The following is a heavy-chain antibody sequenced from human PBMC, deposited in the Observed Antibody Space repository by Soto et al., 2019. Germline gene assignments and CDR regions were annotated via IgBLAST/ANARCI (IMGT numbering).Heavy chain of an antibody. CDR1: GFTFSSYA. CDR2: ISYDGSNK. D-gene: IGHD6-6*01. CDR3: ARDKEYRSSSPFDY. Sequence: PGGSLRLSCAASGFTFSSYAMHWVRQAPGKGLEWVAVISYDGSNKYYADSVKGRFTISRDNSKNTLYLQMNSLRAEDTAVYYCARDKEYRSSSPFDYWGQGTLVTVSS. J-gene: IGHJ4*02. V-gene: IGHV3-30-3*01.